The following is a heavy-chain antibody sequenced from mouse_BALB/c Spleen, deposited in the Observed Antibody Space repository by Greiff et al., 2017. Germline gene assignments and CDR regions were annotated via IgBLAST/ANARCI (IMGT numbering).Heavy chain of an antibody. J-gene: IGHJ3*01. Sequence: VKLMESGGGLVKPGGSLKLSCAASGFTFSSYAMSWVRQTPEKRLEWVASISSGGSTYYPDSVKGRFTISRDNARNILYLQMSSLRSEDTAMYYCARGFITTVPAWFAYWGQETLVTVSA. CDR2: ISSGGST. CDR1: GFTFSSYA. D-gene: IGHD1-1*01. V-gene: IGHV5-6-5*01. CDR3: ARGFITTVPAWFAY.